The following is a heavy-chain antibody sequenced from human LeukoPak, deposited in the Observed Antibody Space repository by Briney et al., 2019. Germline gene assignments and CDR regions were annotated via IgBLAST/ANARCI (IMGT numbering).Heavy chain of an antibody. CDR3: ARDLYGSGSPDAFDI. CDR2: INPNSGGT. V-gene: IGHV1-2*04. J-gene: IGHJ3*02. D-gene: IGHD3-10*01. CDR1: GYTFTGYY. Sequence: ASVKVSCKASGYTFTGYYMHWVRQAPGQGLEWMGWINPNSGGTNYAQKFQGWVTMTRDTSISTAYMELSRLRSDDTAVYYCARDLYGSGSPDAFDIWGQGTMVTVSS.